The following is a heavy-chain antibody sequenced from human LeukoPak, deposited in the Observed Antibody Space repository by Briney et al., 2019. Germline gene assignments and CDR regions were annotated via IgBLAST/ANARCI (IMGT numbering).Heavy chain of an antibody. CDR2: IYYSGST. CDR3: ARLAVVAVDY. D-gene: IGHD2-15*01. V-gene: IGHV4-39*01. Sequence: SQTLSLTCTVSGGSISSGDYYWGWIRQPPGKGLEWIGSIYYSGSTYYNPSLKSRVTISVDTSKNQFSLKLSSVTAADTAVYYCARLAVVAVDYWGQGTLVTVSS. CDR1: GGSISSGDYY. J-gene: IGHJ4*02.